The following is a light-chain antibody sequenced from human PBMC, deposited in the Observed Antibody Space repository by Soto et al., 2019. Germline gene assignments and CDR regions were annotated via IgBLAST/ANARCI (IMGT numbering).Light chain of an antibody. CDR2: GNS. J-gene: IGLJ2*01. V-gene: IGLV1-40*01. Sequence: QSVLTQPPSVSGAPGQRVTISCTGSSSNIGAGYDVHWYQQLPGTAPKLLIYGNSNRPSGVPDRFSGSKSGTSASLAITGLQAEDEADYYCQSYDSSLEVFGGGTNLTVL. CDR3: QSYDSSLEV. CDR1: SSNIGAGYD.